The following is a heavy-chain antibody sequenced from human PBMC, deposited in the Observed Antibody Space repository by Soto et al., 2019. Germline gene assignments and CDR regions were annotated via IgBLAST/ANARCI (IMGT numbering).Heavy chain of an antibody. Sequence: EVNVLESGGAFVQPGGSLRLSCAASGFTFSNYAMCWVRQAPGKGLEWVSSISGSGCTTSYADSVKGGLTLSRHNSKNPVSCLMNRLRVEDTAVYYCAKNNMGYYLDYWGQGTLFTVS. J-gene: IGHJ4*02. V-gene: IGHV3-23*01. CDR2: ISGSGCTT. CDR3: AKNNMGYYLDY. CDR1: GFTFSNYA. D-gene: IGHD3-10*01.